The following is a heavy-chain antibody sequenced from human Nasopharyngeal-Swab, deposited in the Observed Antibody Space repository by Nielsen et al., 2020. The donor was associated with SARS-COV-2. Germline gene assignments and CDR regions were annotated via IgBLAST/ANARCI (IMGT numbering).Heavy chain of an antibody. D-gene: IGHD3-22*01. CDR1: GYIFTSSL. CDR2: IYPVDSDT. V-gene: IGHV5-51*01. Sequence: ESLKISCTGSGYIFTSSLIGWVLQMPGTRLEWMGIIYPVDSDTRYSPSFQCQVTISADKSISTAYLQWSSLKDPDTAMYYCARRAYYDSSGYYPFDYWGQGTLVTVSS. CDR3: ARRAYYDSSGYYPFDY. J-gene: IGHJ4*02.